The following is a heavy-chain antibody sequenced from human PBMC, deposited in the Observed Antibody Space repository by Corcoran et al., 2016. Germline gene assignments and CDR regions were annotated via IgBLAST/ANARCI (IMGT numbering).Heavy chain of an antibody. CDR3: ARGGYSCSSWFY. J-gene: IGHJ4*02. D-gene: IGHD5-18*01. V-gene: IGHV4-39*07. CDR1: GGSISGSSQF. CDR2: IFHSGST. Sequence: QLQLQESGPGLVKPSETLSLTCTVSGGSISGSSQFWGWIRQPPGRGLEWIGSIFHSGSTYYNPSLKGRVTISVDTSKNQFSLKLTSVTAADTALYYCARGGYSCSSWFYWGQGTLVTVAS.